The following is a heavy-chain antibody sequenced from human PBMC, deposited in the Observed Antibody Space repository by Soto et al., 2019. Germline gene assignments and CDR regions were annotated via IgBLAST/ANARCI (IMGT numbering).Heavy chain of an antibody. CDR3: ARVSSSWRNWFDP. CDR1: GGSISSGGYY. V-gene: IGHV4-61*08. CDR2: INHSGST. Sequence: SETLSLTCTVSGGSISSGGYYWSWIRQPPGKGLEWIGEINHSGSTNYNPSLKSRVTISVDTSKNQFSLKLSSVTAADTAVYYCARVSSSWRNWFDPWGQGTLVTVSS. J-gene: IGHJ5*02. D-gene: IGHD6-13*01.